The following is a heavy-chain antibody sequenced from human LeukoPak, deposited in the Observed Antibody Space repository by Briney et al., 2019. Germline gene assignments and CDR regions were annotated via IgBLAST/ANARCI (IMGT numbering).Heavy chain of an antibody. Sequence: SETLSLNCTVSGGSVTSGGYYWRWIRQHPGKGLEWIGYIYYSGSTYYNPSLKSRVTISVDTSKNQFSLKLSSVTAADTAVYYCARAGYYDSSGYSNWFDPWGQGTLVTVSS. J-gene: IGHJ5*02. V-gene: IGHV4-31*03. CDR2: IYYSGST. CDR1: GGSVTSGGYY. D-gene: IGHD3-22*01. CDR3: ARAGYYDSSGYSNWFDP.